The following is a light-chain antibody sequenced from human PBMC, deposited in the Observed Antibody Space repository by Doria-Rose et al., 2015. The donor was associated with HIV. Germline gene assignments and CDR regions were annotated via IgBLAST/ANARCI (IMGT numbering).Light chain of an antibody. CDR2: DGS. CDR1: QSFSSTY. V-gene: IGKV3-20*01. Sequence: LTQSLGTLSLSPGERATLSCRASQSFSSTYLAWYQQKPGQAPSLLIYDGSTTATGIPDRFSDSRSGTDFTLTINRLEPEDFTPYYCHQYGTSWTFGQGTKVEI. CDR3: HQYGTSWT. J-gene: IGKJ1*01.